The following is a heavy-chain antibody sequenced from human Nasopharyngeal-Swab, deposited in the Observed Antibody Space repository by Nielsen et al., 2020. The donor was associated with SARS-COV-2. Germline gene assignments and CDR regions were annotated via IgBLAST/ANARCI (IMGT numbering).Heavy chain of an antibody. CDR3: ARPTSPYYFDY. CDR1: GYTFTSYY. J-gene: IGHJ4*02. Sequence: ASVKVSCKASGYTFTSYYMHWVRQAPGQGLEWMGIINPSGGSTSYAQEFQGRVTMTRGTSTSTVYMELSSLRSEDTAVYYCARPTSPYYFDYWGQGTLVTVSS. CDR2: INPSGGST. V-gene: IGHV1-46*01.